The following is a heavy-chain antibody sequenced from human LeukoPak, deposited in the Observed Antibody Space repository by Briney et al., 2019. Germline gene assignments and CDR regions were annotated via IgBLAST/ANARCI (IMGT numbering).Heavy chain of an antibody. D-gene: IGHD3-22*01. CDR1: GFTFNNYG. V-gene: IGHV3-30*02. Sequence: GGSLRLSCVASGFTFNNYGMHWVRQAPGKGLEWVAFIRYDGSNKYYADSVKGRFTISRDNSKNTLYLQMNSLRAEDTAVYYCATKGYYYDSSGYYSWFDYWGQGTLVTVSS. J-gene: IGHJ4*02. CDR2: IRYDGSNK. CDR3: ATKGYYYDSSGYYSWFDY.